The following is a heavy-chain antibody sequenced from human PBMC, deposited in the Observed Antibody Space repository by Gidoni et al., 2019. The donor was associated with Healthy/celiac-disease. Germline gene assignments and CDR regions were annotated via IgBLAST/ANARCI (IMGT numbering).Heavy chain of an antibody. V-gene: IGHV3-21*01. CDR2: ISSSSSYI. D-gene: IGHD3-9*01. J-gene: IGHJ4*02. CDR1: GFTFSSYS. CDR3: ARDLLRYSGFADY. Sequence: EVQLVESGGGLVKPGGSLRLSCAASGFTFSSYSMNWVRQAPGKGLEWVSSISSSSSYIYYADSVKGRFTISRDNAKNSLYLQMNSLRAEDTAVYYCARDLLRYSGFADYWGQGTLVTVSS.